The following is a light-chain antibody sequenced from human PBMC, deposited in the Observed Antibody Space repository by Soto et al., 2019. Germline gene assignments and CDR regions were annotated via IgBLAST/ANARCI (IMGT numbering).Light chain of an antibody. CDR2: EGN. CDR1: SSDVGSYNL. V-gene: IGLV2-23*01. CDR3: CSYAGSITWV. Sequence: QSVLTQPASVSGSPGQSITISCTGTSSDVGSYNLVSWYQHRPGKAPKLMIYEGNKRPSGVSNRFSGSKSGNTASLTISGLQAEDEADYYCCSYAGSITWVFGGGTKLTVL. J-gene: IGLJ3*02.